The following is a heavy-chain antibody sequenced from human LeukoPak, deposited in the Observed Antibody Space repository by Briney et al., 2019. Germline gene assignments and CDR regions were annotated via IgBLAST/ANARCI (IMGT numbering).Heavy chain of an antibody. Sequence: GALRLSCAASGFTFSSYGMHWVRQAPGKGLEWVAVIWYDGSNKYYADSVKGRFTISRDNSKNTLYLQMNSLRVEDTAVYYCARGWFGEPMGDYWGQGTLVTVSS. D-gene: IGHD3-10*01. CDR1: GFTFSSYG. V-gene: IGHV3-33*01. CDR2: IWYDGSNK. CDR3: ARGWFGEPMGDY. J-gene: IGHJ4*02.